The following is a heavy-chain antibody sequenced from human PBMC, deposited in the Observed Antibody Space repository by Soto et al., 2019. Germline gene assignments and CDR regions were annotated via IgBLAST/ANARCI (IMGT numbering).Heavy chain of an antibody. D-gene: IGHD6-13*01. CDR2: ISYDGSNK. J-gene: IGHJ6*02. CDR1: GFTFSSYC. CDR3: AKGAAAGSDYYYYGMDV. V-gene: IGHV3-30*18. Sequence: PGGSLRLSCAASGFTFSSYCMHWVRQAPGKGLEWVAVISYDGSNKYYADSVKGRFTISRDNSKNALYLQMNSLRAEDTAVYYCAKGAAAGSDYYYYGMDVWGQGTTVTVSS.